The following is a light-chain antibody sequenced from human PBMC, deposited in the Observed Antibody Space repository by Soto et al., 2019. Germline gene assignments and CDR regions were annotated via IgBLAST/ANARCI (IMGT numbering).Light chain of an antibody. CDR3: SSYAGSNNFV. V-gene: IGLV2-8*01. J-gene: IGLJ1*01. CDR1: SSDVGGYNY. CDR2: DVS. Sequence: SVLTQPPSASGSPGQSVTVSCTGTSSDVGGYNYVSWYQHHPGKAPKLMIYDVSKRPSGVPDRFSGSKSGNTASLTVSGLQAEDEADYFCSSYAGSNNFVFGTGTKVTV.